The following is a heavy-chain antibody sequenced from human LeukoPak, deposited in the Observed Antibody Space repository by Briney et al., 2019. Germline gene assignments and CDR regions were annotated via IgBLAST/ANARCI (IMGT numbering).Heavy chain of an antibody. J-gene: IGHJ6*04. Sequence: VASVKVSCKASGGTFSSYAISWVRQAPGQGLEWMGGIIPIFGTANYAQKFQGRVTITADESTSTAYMELSSLRSEDTAVYYCARDRITMVRGVEDYYYYGMDVWGKGTTVTVSS. CDR2: IIPIFGTA. CDR1: GGTFSSYA. CDR3: ARDRITMVRGVEDYYYYGMDV. D-gene: IGHD3-10*01. V-gene: IGHV1-69*13.